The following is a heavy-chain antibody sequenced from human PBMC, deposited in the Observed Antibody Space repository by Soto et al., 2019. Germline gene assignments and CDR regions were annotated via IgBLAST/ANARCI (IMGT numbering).Heavy chain of an antibody. J-gene: IGHJ4*02. CDR1: GFTFSGYV. D-gene: IGHD6-13*01. Sequence: EVQLLESGGGLVQPGGSLRLSCAASGFTFSGYVMSWVRQAPGKGLEWVSTFGSGGNTYYAESVKGRFTISKDNSKNTLFLQINSLRAEDTAVYYCASRVAATGTKYFDNWGQGTLVTVSS. CDR3: ASRVAATGTKYFDN. V-gene: IGHV3-23*01. CDR2: FGSGGNT.